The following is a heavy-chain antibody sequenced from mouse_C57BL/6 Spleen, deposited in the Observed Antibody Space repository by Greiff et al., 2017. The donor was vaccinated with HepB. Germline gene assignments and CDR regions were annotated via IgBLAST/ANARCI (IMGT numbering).Heavy chain of an antibody. V-gene: IGHV1-81*01. CDR2: IYPRSGNT. D-gene: IGHD2-12*01. CDR3: ASPYYSLTFYYFDY. Sequence: QVQLQQSGAELARPGASVKLSCKASGYTFTSYGISWVKQRTGQGLEWIGEIYPRSGNTYYNEKFKGKATLTADKSSSTAYMELRSLTSEDSAVYFCASPYYSLTFYYFDYWGQGTTLTVSS. CDR1: GYTFTSYG. J-gene: IGHJ2*01.